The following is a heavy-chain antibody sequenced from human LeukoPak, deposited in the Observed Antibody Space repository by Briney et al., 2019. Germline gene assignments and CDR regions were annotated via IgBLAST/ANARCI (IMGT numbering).Heavy chain of an antibody. CDR1: GFTFSDHY. D-gene: IGHD4-17*01. CDR3: ARDHYGVQYYY. Sequence: GSLRLSCEASGFTFSDHYMDWVRQAPGKGLEWVGRTTNRANSYTTEYAASVKGRFTISRDDSKNSLHLQMNSLKIEDTAVYYCARDHYGVQYYYWGQGTLVTVSS. J-gene: IGHJ4*02. V-gene: IGHV3-72*01. CDR2: TTNRANSYTT.